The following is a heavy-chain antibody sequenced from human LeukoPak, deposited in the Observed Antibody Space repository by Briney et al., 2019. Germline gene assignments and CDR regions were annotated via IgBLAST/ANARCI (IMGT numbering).Heavy chain of an antibody. V-gene: IGHV4-34*01. Sequence: SETLSLTCAVYGGSFSGYYWSWIRLPPGKGLEWIGEINHSGSTNYNPSLKSRVTISVDTSKNQFSLKLSSVTAADTAVYYCARASPSDGSSWFDPWGQGTLVTVSS. CDR1: GGSFSGYY. CDR3: ARASPSDGSSWFDP. D-gene: IGHD6-6*01. J-gene: IGHJ5*02. CDR2: INHSGST.